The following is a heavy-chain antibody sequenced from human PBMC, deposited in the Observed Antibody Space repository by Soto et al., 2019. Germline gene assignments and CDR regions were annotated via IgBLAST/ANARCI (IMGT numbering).Heavy chain of an antibody. CDR1: GGSISSSSYY. CDR3: ARHEYYDSSGGLDY. J-gene: IGHJ4*02. Sequence: PSETLSLTCTVSGGSISSSSYYWGWIRQPPGKGLEWIGSIYYSGSTYYNPSLKSRVTISVDTSKNQFSLKLSSVTAADTAVYYCARHEYYDSSGGLDYWGQGTLVTVSS. V-gene: IGHV4-39*01. D-gene: IGHD3-22*01. CDR2: IYYSGST.